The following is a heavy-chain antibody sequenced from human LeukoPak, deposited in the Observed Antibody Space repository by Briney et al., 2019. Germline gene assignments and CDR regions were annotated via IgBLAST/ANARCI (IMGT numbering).Heavy chain of an antibody. D-gene: IGHD5-18*01. Sequence: GGSLTLSCAASGFTFDGHAMHWVRQAPGKGLEWVSVISGDGGSTYYADSVKGRFTVSRDNSKNSPYLQLNSLRSEDTALYYCAKDARLIHLWSIVYYYYYMDVWGKGTAVTVSS. CDR2: ISGDGGST. V-gene: IGHV3-43*02. CDR1: GFTFDGHA. CDR3: AKDARLIHLWSIVYYYYYMDV. J-gene: IGHJ6*03.